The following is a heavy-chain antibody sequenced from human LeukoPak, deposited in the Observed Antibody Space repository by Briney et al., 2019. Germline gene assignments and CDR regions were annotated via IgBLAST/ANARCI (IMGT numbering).Heavy chain of an antibody. J-gene: IGHJ1*01. CDR1: GASISSSSYY. V-gene: IGHV4-39*01. CDR2: IYYSGST. CDR3: ARRPARAEYFHH. Sequence: SENLSLTCTVSGASISSSSYYWGWIRQPPGKGLEWIGSIYYSGSTYYNPSLKSRVTISGGTSKNQFSLKLSSVTAADTAVYYCARRPARAEYFHHWGQGTLVTVSS.